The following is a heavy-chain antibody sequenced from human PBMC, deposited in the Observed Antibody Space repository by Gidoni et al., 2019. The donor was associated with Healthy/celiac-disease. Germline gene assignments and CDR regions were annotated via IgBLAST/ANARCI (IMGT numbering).Heavy chain of an antibody. Sequence: QVQLVQSGAEVKKHGASVKVSCKASGYTFTSYGISWVRQAPGQGLAWMGWISVYNGNTNYAQRLQGRVIMTTDTSTSTVYMELRSLRSDDTAVYYCARDLRYFDLWGRGTLVTVSS. V-gene: IGHV1-18*01. J-gene: IGHJ2*01. CDR3: ARDLRYFDL. CDR2: ISVYNGNT. CDR1: GYTFTSYG.